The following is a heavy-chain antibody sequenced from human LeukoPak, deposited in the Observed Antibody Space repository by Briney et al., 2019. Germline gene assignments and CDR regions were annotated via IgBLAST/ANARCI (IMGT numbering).Heavy chain of an antibody. D-gene: IGHD3-22*01. CDR1: GFTFDDYA. V-gene: IGHV3-9*01. Sequence: QPGGSLRLFCAASGFTFDDYAMHWVRQAPGKGLEWVSGISWNSGTMGYADSVKGRFTISRDNAKNSLYLQMNSLRAEDTALYYCARISSGYYSTFDYWGQGTLVTVSS. CDR3: ARISSGYYSTFDY. J-gene: IGHJ4*02. CDR2: ISWNSGTM.